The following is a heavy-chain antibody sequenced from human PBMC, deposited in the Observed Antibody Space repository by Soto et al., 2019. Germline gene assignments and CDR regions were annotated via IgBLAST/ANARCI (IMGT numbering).Heavy chain of an antibody. CDR3: AREFPYYLSSDSYLDY. Sequence: SQTLSLTCAISWDSVSDNSAGWNWIRQSPSRGLEWLGRTYYRSKWYNDYAVSVKSRITVTPDTSKNQFSLHLNSVTPEDTAVYYCAREFPYYLSSDSYLDYFGQGVLVTLSS. D-gene: IGHD3-16*01. J-gene: IGHJ4*02. CDR2: TYYRSKWYN. CDR1: WDSVSDNSAG. V-gene: IGHV6-1*01.